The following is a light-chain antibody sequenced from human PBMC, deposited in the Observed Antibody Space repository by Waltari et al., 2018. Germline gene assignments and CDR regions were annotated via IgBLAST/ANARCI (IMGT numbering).Light chain of an antibody. CDR1: SSAVGGYNY. V-gene: IGLV2-14*01. J-gene: IGLJ1*01. Sequence: QSALTQPASVSGSPGQSITISCTGTSSAVGGYNYVSWYQQHPGKAPKLMIYEVSNRPSGVSNRFSGSKSGNTASLTISGLQAEDEADYYCSSYTSSSTSYVFGTGTKVTDL. CDR3: SSYTSSSTSYV. CDR2: EVS.